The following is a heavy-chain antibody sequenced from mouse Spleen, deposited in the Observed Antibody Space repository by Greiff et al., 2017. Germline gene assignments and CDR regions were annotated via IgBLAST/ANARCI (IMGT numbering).Heavy chain of an antibody. D-gene: IGHD5-1*01. CDR3: ARSGGYLYYFDY. J-gene: IGHJ2*01. V-gene: IGHV1-53*01. CDR2: INPSNGGT. CDR1: GYTFTSYW. Sequence: QVQLQQPGIELVKPGASVKLSCKASGYTFTSYWMHWVKQRPGQGLEWIGNINPSNGGTNYNEKFKSKATLTVDKSSSTAYMQLSSLTSEDSAVYYCARSGGYLYYFDYWGQGTTLTVSS.